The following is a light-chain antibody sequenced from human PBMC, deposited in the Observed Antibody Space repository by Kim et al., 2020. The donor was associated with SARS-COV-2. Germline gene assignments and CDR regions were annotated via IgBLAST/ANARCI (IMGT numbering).Light chain of an antibody. J-gene: IGKJ4*01. CDR3: QQSYSTPLT. CDR1: QNISNY. V-gene: IGKV1-39*01. Sequence: DIQMTQSPSSLSASVGDRVTITCRASQNISNYLNWYQQKPGNAPNLLIYAASSLQSGVPSRFSGSGSGTDFTLTISSLQPEDVATYYCQQSYSTPLTFGGGTKVDIK. CDR2: AAS.